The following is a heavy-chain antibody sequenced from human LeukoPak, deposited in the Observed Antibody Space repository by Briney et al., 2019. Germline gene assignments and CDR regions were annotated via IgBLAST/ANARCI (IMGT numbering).Heavy chain of an antibody. CDR2: ISDDETYK. D-gene: IGHD3-22*01. CDR1: GFTFNSYS. CDR3: ARGKYDSSGYPLLGFDY. V-gene: IGHV3-30-3*01. Sequence: GGSLRLSCAASGFTFNSYSMHWVRQAPGKGLEWVTAISDDETYKFYADSVKGRFTISRDNAKKSLYLQMNSLRAEDTAVYYCARGKYDSSGYPLLGFDYWGQGTLVTVSS. J-gene: IGHJ4*02.